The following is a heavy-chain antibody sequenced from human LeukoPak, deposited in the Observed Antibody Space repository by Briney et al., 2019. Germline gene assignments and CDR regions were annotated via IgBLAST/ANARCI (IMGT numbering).Heavy chain of an antibody. J-gene: IGHJ4*02. Sequence: TGGSLRLSCAASGFTFGTYWMHWVRQGPGKGLVWVSSINPDGSSTTYADSVKGRFTISRDNAKNTLYLQMSSMRAEDTAVYYCARVAARPRAVDYWGQGTLVTVSS. CDR3: ARVAARPRAVDY. V-gene: IGHV3-74*01. D-gene: IGHD6-6*01. CDR1: GFTFGTYW. CDR2: INPDGSST.